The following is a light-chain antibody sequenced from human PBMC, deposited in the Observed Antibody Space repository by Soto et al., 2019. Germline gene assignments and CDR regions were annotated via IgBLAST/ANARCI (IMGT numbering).Light chain of an antibody. J-gene: IGKJ1*01. V-gene: IGKV3-20*01. CDR2: GAS. CDR3: QPYGSSQT. Sequence: EIVLTQSPGTLSLSPGERATLSCRASQSVSSSYLAWYQQKPGQAPRLLIYGASSRATGIPDRFSGSGSGTDFTLTISRLEPEDFAVYYCQPYGSSQTFGQGTKGEIK. CDR1: QSVSSSY.